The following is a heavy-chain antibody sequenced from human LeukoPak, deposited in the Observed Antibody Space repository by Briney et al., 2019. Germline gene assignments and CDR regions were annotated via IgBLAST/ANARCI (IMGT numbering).Heavy chain of an antibody. Sequence: SQTLSLTCTVSGGSISSGGYYWSWIRQHPGKGLEWIGYIYYSGSTYYNPSLKSRVTISVDTSKNHFSLKLSSVTAADTAVYYCASLDSRGYDAFDIWGQGTMVTVSS. D-gene: IGHD3-10*01. CDR2: IYYSGST. V-gene: IGHV4-31*03. J-gene: IGHJ3*02. CDR3: ASLDSRGYDAFDI. CDR1: GGSISSGGYY.